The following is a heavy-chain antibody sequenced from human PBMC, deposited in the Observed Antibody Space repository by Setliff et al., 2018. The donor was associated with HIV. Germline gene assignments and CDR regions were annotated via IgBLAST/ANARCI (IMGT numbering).Heavy chain of an antibody. D-gene: IGHD6-6*01. CDR3: ARAPYSSSSYFDY. J-gene: IGHJ4*02. CDR2: ISYDGSIK. CDR1: GFTFRSYA. V-gene: IGHV3-30*04. Sequence: PGGSLRLSCAASGFTFRSYAMHWVRQAPGKGLEWVAVISYDGSIKYYADSVKGRFTISRDNAKNTLYLQMNSLRAEDTAVYYCARAPYSSSSYFDYWGQGTLVTVSS.